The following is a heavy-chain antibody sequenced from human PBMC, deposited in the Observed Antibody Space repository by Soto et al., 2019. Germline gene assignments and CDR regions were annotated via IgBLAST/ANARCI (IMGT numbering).Heavy chain of an antibody. J-gene: IGHJ3*02. CDR1: GFTFSSYG. CDR3: AKDRIRGRALDAFDI. CDR2: ISYDGSNK. V-gene: IGHV3-30*18. Sequence: GGSLRLSCAASGFTFSSYGMHWVRQAPGKGLEWVAVISYDGSNKYYADSVKGRFTISRDNSKNTLYLQMNSLRAEDTAVYYCAKDRIRGRALDAFDIWGQETMVTVSS. D-gene: IGHD1-26*01.